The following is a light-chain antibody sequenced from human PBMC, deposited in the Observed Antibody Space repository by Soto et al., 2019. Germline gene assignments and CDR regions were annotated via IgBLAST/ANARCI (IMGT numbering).Light chain of an antibody. CDR1: QSIDSSY. J-gene: IGKJ2*01. Sequence: EIVLTQSPATLSLSPGERATLSCRASQSIDSSYLAWYQQKPGQAPRLLIYGASSRATGIPDRFSGSGSETDFTLTITRLEPEDFAVFYCQHYGRSPPMYTFGQGTKLEIK. CDR3: QHYGRSPPMYT. V-gene: IGKV3-20*01. CDR2: GAS.